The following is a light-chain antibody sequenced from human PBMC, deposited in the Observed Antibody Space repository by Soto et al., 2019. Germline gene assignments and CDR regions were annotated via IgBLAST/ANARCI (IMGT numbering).Light chain of an antibody. CDR1: QSVSSY. J-gene: IGKJ1*01. CDR3: QQYGRSGT. Sequence: EIVLTQSPATLSLSPGERATLSCRASQSVSSYLAWYQQKPGQAPRLLIYATSSRATGIPDRFSGSGSGTDFTLTISRLEPEDFAVYYCQQYGRSGTFGQGTKVDIK. CDR2: ATS. V-gene: IGKV3-20*01.